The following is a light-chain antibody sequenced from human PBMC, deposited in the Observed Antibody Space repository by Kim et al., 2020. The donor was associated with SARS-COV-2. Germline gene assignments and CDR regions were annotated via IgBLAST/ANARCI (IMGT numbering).Light chain of an antibody. CDR3: QQYDSSPWT. CDR2: SAS. J-gene: IGKJ1*01. Sequence: EIVLTQFPGTLSLSPGERATLSCRASQSVNRRYLAWYQQKPGQAPRLLIYSASSRTTGIPDRFSGSVSGTEFTVTISRLEPEDFAVYYCQQYDSSPWTFGQGTKVDIK. V-gene: IGKV3-20*01. CDR1: QSVNRRY.